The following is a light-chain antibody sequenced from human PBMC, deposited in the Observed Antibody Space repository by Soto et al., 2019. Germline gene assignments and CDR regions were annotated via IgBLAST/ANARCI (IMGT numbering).Light chain of an antibody. Sequence: NFMLTQPHSVSESPGKTVTISCTRSSGSIASNYVQWYQQRPGSAPTTVIYEDNQRPSGVPDRFSDSIDSSSTSASLTISGLKTEDEADYYCQSYDSSNHVVFGGGTKLTVL. CDR1: SGSIASNY. V-gene: IGLV6-57*04. CDR3: QSYDSSNHVV. J-gene: IGLJ2*01. CDR2: EDN.